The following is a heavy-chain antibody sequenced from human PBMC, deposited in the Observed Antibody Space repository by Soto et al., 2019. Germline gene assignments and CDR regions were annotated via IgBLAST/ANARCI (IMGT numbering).Heavy chain of an antibody. V-gene: IGHV4-59*01. CDR1: GGSISSYY. D-gene: IGHD5-18*01. J-gene: IGHJ6*02. CDR3: ARELVAGYSYGTIMDV. CDR2: IYYSGST. Sequence: SETLSLTCTVSGGSISSYYWSWIRQPPGKGLEWIGYIYYSGSTNYNPSLKSRVTISVDTSKNQFSLKLSSVTAADTAVYYCARELVAGYSYGTIMDVWGQGTTVTVSS.